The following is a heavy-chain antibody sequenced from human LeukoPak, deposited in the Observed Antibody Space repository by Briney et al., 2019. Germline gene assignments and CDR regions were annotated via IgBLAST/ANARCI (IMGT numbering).Heavy chain of an antibody. Sequence: SETLSLTCAVSGGSISSGGYSWSWIRQPPGKGLEWIGYIYHSGSTYYNPSLKSRVTISVDRSKNQFSLKLSSVTAADTAVYYCARGGYDYGDYGLDYWGRGTLVTVSS. D-gene: IGHD4-17*01. J-gene: IGHJ4*02. CDR3: ARGGYDYGDYGLDY. V-gene: IGHV4-30-2*01. CDR1: GGSISSGGYS. CDR2: IYHSGST.